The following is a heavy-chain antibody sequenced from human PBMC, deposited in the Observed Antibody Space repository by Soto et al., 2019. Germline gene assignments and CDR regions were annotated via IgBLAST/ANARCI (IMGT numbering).Heavy chain of an antibody. CDR2: IIPIFGTA. Sequence: GASVKVSCKASGGTFSSYAISWVRQAPGQGLEWMGGIIPIFGTANYAQKFQGRVTITADESTSTAYMELSSLRSEDTAVYYCARGTGTTLPPYYYYYYGMDVWGQGTTVTVSS. CDR3: ARGTGTTLPPYYYYYYGMDV. D-gene: IGHD1-7*01. J-gene: IGHJ6*02. V-gene: IGHV1-69*13. CDR1: GGTFSSYA.